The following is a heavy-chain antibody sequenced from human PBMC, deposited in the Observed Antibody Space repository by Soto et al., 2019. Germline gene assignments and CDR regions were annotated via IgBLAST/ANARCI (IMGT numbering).Heavy chain of an antibody. CDR3: AKDIAAAGKARTKAVYYYYGMDV. Sequence: PGGSLRLSCAASGFTFRNNVLSWVRQAPGKGLDWVSGITGSGRDTYYADSVKGRFTISRDNSKNTLYLQMNSLRAEDTAVYYCAKDIAAAGKARTKAVYYYYGMDVWGQGTTVTVSS. CDR2: ITGSGRDT. V-gene: IGHV3-23*01. D-gene: IGHD6-13*01. CDR1: GFTFRNNV. J-gene: IGHJ6*02.